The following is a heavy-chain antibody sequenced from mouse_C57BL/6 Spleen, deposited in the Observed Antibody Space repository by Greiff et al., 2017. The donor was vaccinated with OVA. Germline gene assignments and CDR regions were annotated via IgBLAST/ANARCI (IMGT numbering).Heavy chain of an antibody. Sequence: VQLQESGAELARPGASVKLSCKASGYTFTSYGISWVKQRTGQGLEWIGEIYPRSGNTYYNEKFKGKATLTADKSSSTAYMELRSLTSEDSAVYFCAREGNYDEWAYFGYWGQGTTLTVSS. D-gene: IGHD2-4*01. CDR2: IYPRSGNT. J-gene: IGHJ2*01. V-gene: IGHV1-81*01. CDR1: GYTFTSYG. CDR3: AREGNYDEWAYFGY.